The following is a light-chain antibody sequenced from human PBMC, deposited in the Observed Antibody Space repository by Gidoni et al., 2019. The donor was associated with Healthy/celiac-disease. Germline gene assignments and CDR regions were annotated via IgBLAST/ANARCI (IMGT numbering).Light chain of an antibody. CDR2: DAS. CDR1: QDISNY. Sequence: DIQMTQSPSSLSASVGDRVTITCQASQDISNYSNWYQQKPGKAPKLLIYDASNLETGVPSRFSGSGSGTDFTITISSLQPEDIATYYCQQYDNLPITFGQGTRLEIK. CDR3: QQYDNLPIT. J-gene: IGKJ5*01. V-gene: IGKV1-33*01.